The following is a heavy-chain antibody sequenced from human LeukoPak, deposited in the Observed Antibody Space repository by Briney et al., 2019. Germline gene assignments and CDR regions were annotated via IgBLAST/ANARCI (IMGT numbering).Heavy chain of an antibody. D-gene: IGHD5-12*01. CDR3: ARDSTSGYSFDS. J-gene: IGHJ4*02. Sequence: GRSLRLSCVASGFTFSSYPMHWVRQAPDKGLEYLSAILGNGYASFYADSVKGRFTISRDNSKNTLYLQMGNLRADDMAVYYCARDSTSGYSFDSWGQGTLVTVSS. CDR2: ILGNGYAS. CDR1: GFTFSSYP. V-gene: IGHV3-64*02.